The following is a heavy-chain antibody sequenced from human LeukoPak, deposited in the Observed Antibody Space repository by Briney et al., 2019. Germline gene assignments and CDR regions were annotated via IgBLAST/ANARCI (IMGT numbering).Heavy chain of an antibody. CDR2: INPNSGGT. Sequence: ASVKVSCKASGYTFINYYIHWVRQAPGQGLEWMGWINPNSGGTNYAQKFQGRVTMTRDTSISTAYMELSRLRSDDTAVYYCARDLEHGGNYYFDYWGQGTLVTVSS. V-gene: IGHV1-2*02. D-gene: IGHD4-23*01. CDR1: GYTFINYY. J-gene: IGHJ4*02. CDR3: ARDLEHGGNYYFDY.